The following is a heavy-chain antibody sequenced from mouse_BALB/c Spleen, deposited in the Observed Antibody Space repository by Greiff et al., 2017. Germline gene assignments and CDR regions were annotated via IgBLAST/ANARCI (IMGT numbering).Heavy chain of an antibody. CDR1: GFTIKDYY. CDR2: IDPENGDT. J-gene: IGHJ4*01. V-gene: IGHV14-4*02. D-gene: IGHD2-10*02. CDR3: SALYGNYERDY. Sequence: VQLKESGAELVRSGASVKLSCTASGFTIKDYYMHWVKQRPEQGLEWIGWIDPENGDTEYAPKFQGKATMTADTSSNTAYLQLSSLTSEDTAVYYCSALYGNYERDYWGQGTSVTVSS.